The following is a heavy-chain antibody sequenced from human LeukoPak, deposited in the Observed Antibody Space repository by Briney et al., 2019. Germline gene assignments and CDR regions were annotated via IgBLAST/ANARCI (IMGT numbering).Heavy chain of an antibody. CDR1: GGSFSGYY. V-gene: IGHV4-34*01. Sequence: PSETLSLTCAVYGGSFSGYYWSWIRQPPGKGLEWIGEINHSGSTNYNPSLKSRVTISVDTSKNQFSLKLSSVTAADTAVYYCARGRTRVNWFDPWGQGTLVTVSS. J-gene: IGHJ5*02. CDR2: INHSGST. D-gene: IGHD1-14*01. CDR3: ARGRTRVNWFDP.